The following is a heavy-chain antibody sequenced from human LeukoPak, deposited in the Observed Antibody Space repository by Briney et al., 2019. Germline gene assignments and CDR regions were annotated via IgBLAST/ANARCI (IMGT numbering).Heavy chain of an antibody. J-gene: IGHJ4*02. CDR3: AKDMVVIEYYFDY. V-gene: IGHV3-33*06. D-gene: IGHD2-21*01. CDR2: IWYDGSNK. Sequence: GGSLRLSCAASGFTFSSYGMHWVLQAPGKGLEWVAVIWYDGSNKYYADSVKGRFTISRDNFKNTLYLQMNSLRAEDTAVYYCAKDMVVIEYYFDYWGQGTLVTVSS. CDR1: GFTFSSYG.